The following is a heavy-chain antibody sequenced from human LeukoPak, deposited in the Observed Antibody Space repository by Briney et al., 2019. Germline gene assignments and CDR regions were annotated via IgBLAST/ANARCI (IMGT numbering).Heavy chain of an antibody. CDR1: GGSFSGYF. CDR3: ARGRRFAGYEVVAAIFH. CDR2: INDNGNT. D-gene: IGHD2-15*01. Sequence: SETLSLTCAVYGGSFSGYFWSWVRQSPGKGLEWIGEINDNGNTKYNPSLQSRVAISVDLSKNQFSLKLSSVTAADTAVYYCARGRRFAGYEVVAAIFHWGQGTLVTVSS. V-gene: IGHV4-34*01. J-gene: IGHJ4*02.